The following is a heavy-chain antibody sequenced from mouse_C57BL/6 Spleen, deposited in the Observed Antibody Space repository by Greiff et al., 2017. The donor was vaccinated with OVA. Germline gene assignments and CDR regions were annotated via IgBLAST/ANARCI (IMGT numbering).Heavy chain of an antibody. D-gene: IGHD2-3*01. CDR1: GYTFTSYT. J-gene: IGHJ2*01. Sequence: QVHVKQSGAELARPGASVKMSCKASGYTFTSYTMHWVKQRPGQGLEWIGYINPSSGYTKYNQKFKDKATLTADKSSSTAYMQLSSLTSEDSAVYYCARIYDGYYGYFDYWGQGTTLTVSS. CDR3: ARIYDGYYGYFDY. V-gene: IGHV1-4*01. CDR2: INPSSGYT.